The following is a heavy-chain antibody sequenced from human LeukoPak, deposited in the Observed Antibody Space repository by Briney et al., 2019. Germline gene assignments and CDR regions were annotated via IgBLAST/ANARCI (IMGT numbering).Heavy chain of an antibody. J-gene: IGHJ4*02. CDR1: GFTFNTYG. D-gene: IGHD2-15*01. V-gene: IGHV3-23*01. CDR3: ARRTCSGGTCYPLDS. CDR2: ITPSVTNT. Sequence: GGSLRLSCAASGFTFNTYGMHWVRQAPGKALEWVSAITPSVTNTYYADSVKGRFTISRDNSKNTLYLQMTSLRAEDTALYYCARRTCSGGTCYPLDSWGQGALVTVSS.